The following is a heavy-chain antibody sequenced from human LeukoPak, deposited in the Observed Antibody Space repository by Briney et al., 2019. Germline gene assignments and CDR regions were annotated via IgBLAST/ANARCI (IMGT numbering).Heavy chain of an antibody. CDR1: GFTFSSFS. V-gene: IGHV3-30*18. Sequence: GGSLRLSCAATGFTFSSFSMHWVRQAPGKGLEWVAVLSYDGNNKYYADSVKGRFTISRDNSKNTLYLQMNSLRTEDTAVYYCAKGRVGANGYYYYGMDVWGQGATVTVSS. CDR3: AKGRVGANGYYYYGMDV. J-gene: IGHJ6*02. CDR2: LSYDGNNK. D-gene: IGHD1-26*01.